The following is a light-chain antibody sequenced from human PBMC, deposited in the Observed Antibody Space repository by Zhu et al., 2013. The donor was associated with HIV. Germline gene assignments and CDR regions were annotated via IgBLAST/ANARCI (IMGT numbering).Light chain of an antibody. CDR1: QGIRND. J-gene: IGKJ2*02. CDR3: LQSNSYPRT. CDR2: LAS. Sequence: DIQMTQSPSSLSASVGDRVTITCRASQGIRNDLGWYQQKPGKAPKRLIYLASTLQSGVPSRFSGSGIWDRISLSQSAACSLNDFATYYCLQSNSYPRTFGQGTRLEIK. V-gene: IGKV1-17*01.